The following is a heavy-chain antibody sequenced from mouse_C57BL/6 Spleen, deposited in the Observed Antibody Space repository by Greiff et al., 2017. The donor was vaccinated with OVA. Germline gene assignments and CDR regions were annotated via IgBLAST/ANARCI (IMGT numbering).Heavy chain of an antibody. CDR2: IYPGDGDT. CDR1: GYAFSSSW. V-gene: IGHV1-82*01. CDR3: ARGPISNAMDY. D-gene: IGHD6-5*01. Sequence: QVQLKESGPELVKPGASVKISCKASGYAFSSSWMNWVKQRPGKGLEWIGRIYPGDGDTNYNGKFKGKATLTADKSSSTAYMQLSSLTSEDSAVYFCARGPISNAMDYWGQGTSVTVSS. J-gene: IGHJ4*01.